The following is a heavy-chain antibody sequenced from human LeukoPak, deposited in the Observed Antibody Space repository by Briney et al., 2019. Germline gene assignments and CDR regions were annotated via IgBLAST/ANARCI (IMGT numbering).Heavy chain of an antibody. CDR3: ARGTVLRFLEWLLYTDY. J-gene: IGHJ4*02. CDR2: ISYDGSNK. V-gene: IGHV3-30*01. Sequence: GGSLRLSCAASGFTFSSYAMHWVRQAPGKGLEWVAVISYDGSNKYYADSVKGRFTISRDNSKNTLYLQMNSLRAEDTAVYYCARGTVLRFLEWLLYTDYWGQGTLVTVPS. CDR1: GFTFSSYA. D-gene: IGHD3-3*01.